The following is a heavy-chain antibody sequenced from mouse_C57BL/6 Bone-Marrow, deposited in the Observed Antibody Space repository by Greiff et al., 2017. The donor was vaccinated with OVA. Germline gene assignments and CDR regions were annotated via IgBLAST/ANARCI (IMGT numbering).Heavy chain of an antibody. J-gene: IGHJ1*03. CDR1: GFTFSDYG. CDR3: ASLLPGYFDV. D-gene: IGHD1-1*01. CDR2: ISSGSSTI. Sequence: VQVVESGGGLVKPGGSLKLSCAASGFTFSDYGMHWVRQAPEKGLEWVAYISSGSSTIYYADTVKGRFTISRDNAKNTLFLQMTSLRSEDTAMYYCASLLPGYFDVWGTGTTVTVSS. V-gene: IGHV5-17*01.